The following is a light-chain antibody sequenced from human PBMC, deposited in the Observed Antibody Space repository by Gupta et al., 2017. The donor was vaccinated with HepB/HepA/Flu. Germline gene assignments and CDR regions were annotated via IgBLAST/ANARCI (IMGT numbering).Light chain of an antibody. CDR3: QQYKNWPPRT. CDR1: QSVRSN. Sequence: EIVLTQSPVTLSVSPGERATLSCRASQSVRSNLAWYQQKPGQAPRLLIYGASTRATGIPARFSGSGSGTEFSLTISSRHSEDFAVYYCQQYKNWPPRTFGAGTKVEI. J-gene: IGKJ1*01. V-gene: IGKV3-15*01. CDR2: GAS.